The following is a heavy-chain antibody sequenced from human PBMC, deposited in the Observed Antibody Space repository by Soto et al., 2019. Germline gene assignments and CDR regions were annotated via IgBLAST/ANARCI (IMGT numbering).Heavy chain of an antibody. Sequence: QVHLVQSGAEVKKPGASVKVSCKGSGYTFTSYGITWARQAPGQGLEWMGWISAHNGNTNYAQKLQGRVTVTRDTSTSRDYMELRSLRSDDTAVYYCARGRYGDYWGQGALVTVSS. V-gene: IGHV1-18*01. J-gene: IGHJ4*02. CDR2: ISAHNGNT. CDR3: ARGRYGDY. D-gene: IGHD1-1*01. CDR1: GYTFTSYG.